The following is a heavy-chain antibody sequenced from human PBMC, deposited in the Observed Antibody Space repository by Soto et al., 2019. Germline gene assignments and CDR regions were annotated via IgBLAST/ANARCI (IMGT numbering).Heavy chain of an antibody. CDR3: ARERPDGARLAP. CDR2: IYYSGST. V-gene: IGHV4-30-4*01. Sequence: QVQLQESGPGLVKPSQTLSLTCSVSGGSISSGDYYWSWIRQPPGKGLEWIGYIYYSGSTYYNPSPKSRVTISVDTSKNPFSLKLSSVTAADTAVYYCARERPDGARLAPWGQGTLVTVSS. J-gene: IGHJ5*02. D-gene: IGHD6-6*01. CDR1: GGSISSGDYY.